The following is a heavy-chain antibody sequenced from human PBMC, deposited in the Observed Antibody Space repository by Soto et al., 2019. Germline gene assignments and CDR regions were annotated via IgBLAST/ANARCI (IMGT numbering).Heavy chain of an antibody. J-gene: IGHJ5*02. CDR2: INAGNGNT. CDR3: ARDILIGYCSSTSCYGGFDP. D-gene: IGHD2-2*01. V-gene: IGHV1-3*01. CDR1: GYTFTSYA. Sequence: ASVKVSCNASGYTFTSYAMHWVRQAPGQRLEWMGWINAGNGNTKYSQKFQGRVTITRDTSASTAYMELSSLRSEDTAVYYCARDILIGYCSSTSCYGGFDPWGQGTLVTVSS.